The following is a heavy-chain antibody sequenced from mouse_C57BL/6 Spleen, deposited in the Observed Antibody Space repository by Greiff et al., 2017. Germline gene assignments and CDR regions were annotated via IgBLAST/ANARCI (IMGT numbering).Heavy chain of an antibody. J-gene: IGHJ3*01. V-gene: IGHV5-6*01. Sequence: EVMLVESGGDLVKPGGSLKLSCAASGFTFSSYGMSWVRQTPDKRLEWVATISSGGSYTYYPDSVKGRFTISRDNAKNTLYLQMSSLKSEDTAMYYCARPHYDYDGFAYWGQGTLVTVSA. D-gene: IGHD2-4*01. CDR2: ISSGGSYT. CDR3: ARPHYDYDGFAY. CDR1: GFTFSSYG.